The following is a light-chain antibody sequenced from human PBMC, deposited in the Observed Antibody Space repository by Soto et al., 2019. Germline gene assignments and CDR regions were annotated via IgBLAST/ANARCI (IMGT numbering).Light chain of an antibody. V-gene: IGLV2-11*01. Sequence: QSALTQPRSVSGSPGQSVTISCTGTSSDVGGYNYVSWYQQHPGEAPKLMIYDVSKRPSGVPDLFSGSKSGNTASLTISGLQAEDEADYYCCSYAGSYTVVFGGGTKLTVL. CDR2: DVS. J-gene: IGLJ2*01. CDR1: SSDVGGYNY. CDR3: CSYAGSYTVV.